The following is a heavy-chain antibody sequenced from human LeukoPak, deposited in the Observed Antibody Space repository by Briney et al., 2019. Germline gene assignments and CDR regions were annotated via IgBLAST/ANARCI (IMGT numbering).Heavy chain of an antibody. CDR3: AIHGGYSYGYFDY. Sequence: PGRSLELSCAASGFTFSNYAMSWVRQAPGKGLEWVSVIYSGGSTYYADSVKGRFTISRDNSKNRLYLQMNSLRAEDTAVYYCAIHGGYSYGYFDYWGQGTLVTVSS. CDR2: IYSGGST. D-gene: IGHD5-18*01. V-gene: IGHV3-66*01. J-gene: IGHJ4*02. CDR1: GFTFSNYA.